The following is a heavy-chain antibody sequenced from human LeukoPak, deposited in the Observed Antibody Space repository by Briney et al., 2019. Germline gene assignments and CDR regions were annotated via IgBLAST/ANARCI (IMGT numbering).Heavy chain of an antibody. D-gene: IGHD5-12*01. V-gene: IGHV4-59*01. CDR3: ARGPPPDIVATIYFDY. CDR2: IYYSGST. Sequence: GSLRLSCAASGFTFSSYWMSWVRQAPGKGLEWIGYIYYSGSTNYNPSLKSRVTISVDTSKNQFSLKLSSVTAADTAVYYCARGPPPDIVATIYFDYWGQGTLVTVSS. CDR1: GFTFSSYW. J-gene: IGHJ4*02.